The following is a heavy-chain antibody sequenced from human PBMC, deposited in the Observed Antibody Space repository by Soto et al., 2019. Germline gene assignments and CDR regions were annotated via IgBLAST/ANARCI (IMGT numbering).Heavy chain of an antibody. J-gene: IGHJ6*03. CDR2: ISDNGGTT. CDR3: AKDRPQHMDV. CDR1: EFTFSNYA. Sequence: GGSLRLSCAASEFTFSNYAMSWVRQAPGKGLEWVSSISDNGGTTYYADSVKGRFTISRDNSKNTLYLQMNSLRAEDTAVYYCAKDRPQHMDVWGKGTTVTVSS. D-gene: IGHD2-2*01. V-gene: IGHV3-23*01.